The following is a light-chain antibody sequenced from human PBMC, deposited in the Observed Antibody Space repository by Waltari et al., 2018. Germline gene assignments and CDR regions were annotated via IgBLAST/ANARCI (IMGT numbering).Light chain of an antibody. Sequence: SSELTQDPAVSVALGQTVTITCRGDRLKTYYANWYQQKPGQAPLLVIFGKNDRPSGIPDRFSASNSGNTASLTITGAQAEDEADYYCNSRESRSNPIFVFGSGTKVTVL. J-gene: IGLJ1*01. CDR2: GKN. V-gene: IGLV3-19*01. CDR1: RLKTYY. CDR3: NSRESRSNPIFV.